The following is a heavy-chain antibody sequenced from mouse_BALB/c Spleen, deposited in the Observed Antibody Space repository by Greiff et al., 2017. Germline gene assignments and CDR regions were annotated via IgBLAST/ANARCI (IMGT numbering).Heavy chain of an antibody. V-gene: IGHV2-4-1*01. D-gene: IGHD2-4*01. Sequence: QVQPQQSGPGLVQPSQSLSITCTVSGFSLTSYGVHWVRQSPGKGLEWLGVIWSGGSTDYNAAFISRLSISKDNSKSQVFFKMNSLQADDTAIYYCARNWGIYYDYDGFAYWGQGTLVTVSA. CDR3: ARNWGIYYDYDGFAY. CDR1: GFSLTSYG. J-gene: IGHJ3*01. CDR2: IWSGGST.